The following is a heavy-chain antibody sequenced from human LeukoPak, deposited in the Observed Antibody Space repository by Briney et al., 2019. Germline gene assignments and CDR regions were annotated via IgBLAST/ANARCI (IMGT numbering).Heavy chain of an antibody. Sequence: GGSLRLSCAASGFTFSSYDMHWVRQATGKGLEWVSAIGTAGDTYYPGCVKGRFTISRENAKNSLYLQMNSLRAGDTAVYYCARSPLGSGQGYYFDYWGQGTLVTVSS. CDR1: GFTFSSYD. V-gene: IGHV3-13*01. CDR3: ARSPLGSGQGYYFDY. CDR2: IGTAGDT. D-gene: IGHD2-15*01. J-gene: IGHJ4*02.